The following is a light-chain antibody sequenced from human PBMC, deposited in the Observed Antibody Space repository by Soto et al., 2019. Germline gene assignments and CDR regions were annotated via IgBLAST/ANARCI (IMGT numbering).Light chain of an antibody. CDR2: DAS. CDR3: QQRSNWPPYT. V-gene: IGKV3-11*01. J-gene: IGKJ2*01. Sequence: EIVLTQSPATLSLSPGERATLSCRASQSVSSYLAWYQQKPGQAPRLLIYDASNRATGIPARFSGSGSVTDFTLTIISLVTEDFAVYYCQQRSNWPPYTFGQGTKLEIK. CDR1: QSVSSY.